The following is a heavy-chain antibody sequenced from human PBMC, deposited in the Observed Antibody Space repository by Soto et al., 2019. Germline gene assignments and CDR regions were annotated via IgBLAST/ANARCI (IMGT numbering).Heavy chain of an antibody. D-gene: IGHD3-9*01. V-gene: IGHV6-1*01. CDR1: GDSISSNTAA. J-gene: IGHJ6*02. Sequence: SQTLSLTCAISGDSISSNTAAWNWIRQSPSRGLEWLGRAYYRSQWYIDFAGSVKSRLTISPDTSKNHVSLHLKSVTPEDTAVYYCAREFEARGLDVWGPGTTVTVSS. CDR3: AREFEARGLDV. CDR2: AYYRSQWYI.